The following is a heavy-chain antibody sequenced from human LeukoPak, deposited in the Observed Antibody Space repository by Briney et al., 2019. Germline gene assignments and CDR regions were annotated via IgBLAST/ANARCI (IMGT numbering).Heavy chain of an antibody. CDR2: ISYDGSNK. CDR3: AKTVGQWLELYYYYGMDV. D-gene: IGHD6-19*01. J-gene: IGHJ6*02. CDR1: GFTFSSYG. V-gene: IGHV3-30*18. Sequence: PGGSLRLSCAASGFTFSSYGMHWVRQAPGKGLEWVAVISYDGSNKYYADSVKSRFTISRDNSKNTLYLQMNSLRAEDTAVYYCAKTVGQWLELYYYYGMDVRGQGTTVTVSS.